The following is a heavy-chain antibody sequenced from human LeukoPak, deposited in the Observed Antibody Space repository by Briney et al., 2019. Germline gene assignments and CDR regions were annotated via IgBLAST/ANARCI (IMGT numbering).Heavy chain of an antibody. CDR2: IKYDGREK. J-gene: IGHJ4*02. V-gene: IGHV3-7*01. D-gene: IGHD1-26*01. CDR1: RFTCSNYW. CDR3: ARYLNSGPEDF. Sequence: GRTLTLSCAANRFTCSNYWMSWFRHAPGKGLGREANIKYDGREKQYVDSVKGRFTISRDNAKNSLFLQMNSLRAEDTAVYYCARYLNSGPEDFWGQGTLVTVSS.